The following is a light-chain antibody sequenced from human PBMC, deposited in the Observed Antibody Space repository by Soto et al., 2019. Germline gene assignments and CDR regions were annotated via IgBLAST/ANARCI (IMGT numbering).Light chain of an antibody. CDR3: GTWDSRLRV. CDR1: SSNIGNNY. CDR2: ENN. Sequence: QSVLTQPPLVSAAPGQKVTISCSGSSSNIGNNYVSWYQQLPGTAPKLLIYENNKRPSGIPDRFSGSKSGTSATLGITGLQTGDEADYYCGTWDSRLRVFGGGTKLTVL. J-gene: IGLJ2*01. V-gene: IGLV1-51*02.